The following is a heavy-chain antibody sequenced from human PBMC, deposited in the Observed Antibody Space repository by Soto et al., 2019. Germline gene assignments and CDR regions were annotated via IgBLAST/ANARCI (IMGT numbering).Heavy chain of an antibody. CDR2: IYTSGST. V-gene: IGHV4-4*07. CDR3: ARESRRSFDS. CDR1: GGSISDYC. D-gene: IGHD2-15*01. J-gene: IGHJ4*02. Sequence: SETLSLTCTVSGGSISDYCWSWIRQPAGKGLEWIGRIYTSGSTNYNPSLKSRVTVSVDTSKNQFSLKLSSVTAADTAVYYCARESRRSFDSWGQGTLVTVSS.